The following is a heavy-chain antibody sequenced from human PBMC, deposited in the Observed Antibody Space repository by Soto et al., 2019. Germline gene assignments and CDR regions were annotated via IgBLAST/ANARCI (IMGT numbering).Heavy chain of an antibody. D-gene: IGHD3-9*01. J-gene: IGHJ3*02. CDR1: GYTFTSYD. V-gene: IGHV1-8*01. CDR2: MNPNSGNT. CDR3: ASSTYYDILTGPRTFDN. Sequence: ASVKVSCKASGYTFTSYDINWVRQATGQGLEWMGWMNPNSGNTGYAQKFQGRVTMTRNTSISTAYMELSSLRSEDTAVYYCASSTYYDILTGPRTFDNWGQGTMVTVSS.